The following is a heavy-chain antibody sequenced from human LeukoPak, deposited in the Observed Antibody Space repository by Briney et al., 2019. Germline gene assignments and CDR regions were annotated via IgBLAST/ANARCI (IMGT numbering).Heavy chain of an antibody. Sequence: GGSLRLSCTASGFTFGDYAMSWFRQAPGKGLEWVGFIRSKAYGGTTEYAASVKGRFTISRDDSKSIAYLQMNSLKTEDTAVYYCTSPHPLTYYDIRGAFDIWGQGTMVTVSS. V-gene: IGHV3-49*03. CDR3: TSPHPLTYYDIRGAFDI. D-gene: IGHD3-9*01. CDR2: IRSKAYGGTT. CDR1: GFTFGDYA. J-gene: IGHJ3*02.